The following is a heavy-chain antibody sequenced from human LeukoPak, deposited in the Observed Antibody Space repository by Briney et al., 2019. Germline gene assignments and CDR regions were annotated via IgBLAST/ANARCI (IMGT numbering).Heavy chain of an antibody. CDR2: IIPIFGTA. D-gene: IGHD2-21*01. V-gene: IGHV1-69*01. Sequence: SVKVSCRASGGTFSSYAISWVRQAPGQGLEWMGGIIPIFGTANYAQKFQGRVTITADESTSTAYMELSSLRSEDTAVYYCARDGSGYCGGDCYYFDYWGQGTLVTVSS. CDR3: ARDGSGYCGGDCYYFDY. J-gene: IGHJ4*02. CDR1: GGTFSSYA.